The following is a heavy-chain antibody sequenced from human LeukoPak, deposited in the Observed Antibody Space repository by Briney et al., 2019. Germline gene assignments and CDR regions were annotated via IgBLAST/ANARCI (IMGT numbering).Heavy chain of an antibody. V-gene: IGHV3-48*03. CDR1: GFTFSSYE. J-gene: IGHJ5*02. D-gene: IGHD6-13*01. Sequence: PGGSLRLSCAASGFTFSSYEMNWVRQAPGKGLEWVSYISSSGSTIYYADSVKGRFTISRDNAKNSLYLQMNSLRAEDTAVYYCAKTPGQQLVLGWFDPWGQGTLVTVSS. CDR2: ISSSGSTI. CDR3: AKTPGQQLVLGWFDP.